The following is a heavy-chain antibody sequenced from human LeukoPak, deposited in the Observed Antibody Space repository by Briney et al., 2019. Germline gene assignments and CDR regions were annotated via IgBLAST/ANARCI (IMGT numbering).Heavy chain of an antibody. CDR2: IYYSGST. CDR1: GGSISSSSYY. CDR3: ARLDYSDDYYYYMDV. D-gene: IGHD3-10*01. Sequence: SETLSLTCTVSGGSISSSSYYWGWIRQPPGKGLEWIGSIYYSGSTYYNPSLKSRVTISVDTSKNQFSLKLSSVTAADTAVYYCARLDYSDDYYYYMDVWGKGTTVTISS. J-gene: IGHJ6*03. V-gene: IGHV4-39*01.